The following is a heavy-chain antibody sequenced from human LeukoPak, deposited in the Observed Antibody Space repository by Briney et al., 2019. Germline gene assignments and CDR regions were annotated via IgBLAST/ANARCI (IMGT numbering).Heavy chain of an antibody. V-gene: IGHV5-51*01. CDR3: ARLLGSGSYYNLPYYFDY. Sequence: GGSLEISCKGSGYRFTSYWIGWVRQMPGKGLEWVGIIYPGDSDTRYSPSFQGQVTISADKSISTAYLQWSSLKASDTAMYYCARLLGSGSYYNLPYYFDYWGQGTLVTVSS. D-gene: IGHD3-10*01. CDR1: GYRFTSYW. J-gene: IGHJ4*02. CDR2: IYPGDSDT.